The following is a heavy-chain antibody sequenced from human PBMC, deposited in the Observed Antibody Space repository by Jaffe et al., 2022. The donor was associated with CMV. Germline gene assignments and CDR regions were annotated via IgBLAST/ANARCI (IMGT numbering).Heavy chain of an antibody. D-gene: IGHD3-3*01. CDR3: AREQYYDFWSGYYFDY. J-gene: IGHJ4*02. CDR1: GFTFSSYS. CDR2: ISSSSSTI. V-gene: IGHV3-48*02. Sequence: EVQLVESGGGLVQPGGSLRLSCAASGFTFSSYSMNWVRQAPGKGLEWVSYISSSSSTIYYADSVKGRFTISRDNAKNSLYLQMNSLRDEDTAVYYCAREQYYDFWSGYYFDYWGQGTLVTVSS.